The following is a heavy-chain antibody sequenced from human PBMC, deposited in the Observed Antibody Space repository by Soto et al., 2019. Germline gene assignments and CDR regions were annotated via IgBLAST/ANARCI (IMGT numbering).Heavy chain of an antibody. CDR3: ARDRYTAMVSPYYYYGMDV. CDR1: GDSVSSNSAA. Sequence: SPTLSLTCAISGDSVSSNSAAWNWIRQSPSRGLEWLGRTYYRSKWYNDYAVSVKSRITINPDTSKNQFSLQLNSVTPEDTAVYYCARDRYTAMVSPYYYYGMDVWGQGTTVTVSS. D-gene: IGHD5-18*01. V-gene: IGHV6-1*01. CDR2: TYYRSKWYN. J-gene: IGHJ6*02.